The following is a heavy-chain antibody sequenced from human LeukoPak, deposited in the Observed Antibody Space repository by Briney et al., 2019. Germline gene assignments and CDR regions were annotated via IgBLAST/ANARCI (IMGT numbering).Heavy chain of an antibody. Sequence: SETLSLTCTVSGDFITAYYWSWIRQPPGKGLEWIGYVYYSGSTEYNPSLRSRVTISLEMSKHQFSLNLTSVTAADTAVYYCARLDYGGNRGYFDYWGQGTLVTVSS. CDR3: ARLDYGGNRGYFDY. J-gene: IGHJ4*02. CDR2: VYYSGST. D-gene: IGHD4-23*01. V-gene: IGHV4-59*01. CDR1: GDFITAYY.